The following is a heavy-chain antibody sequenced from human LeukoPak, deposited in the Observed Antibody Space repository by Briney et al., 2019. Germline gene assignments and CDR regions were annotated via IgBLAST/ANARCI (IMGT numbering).Heavy chain of an antibody. V-gene: IGHV1-2*02. CDR2: INPNSGGT. CDR3: ARYDSTVNWFDP. CDR1: GYTFTGYY. J-gene: IGHJ5*02. Sequence: ASVKVSCKAFGYTFTGYYIHWVRQAPGQGLEWMGWINPNSGGTNYAQRLQGRVTVTRDTSISTAYMELSRLRSDDTAFYYCARYDSTVNWFDPWGQGTLVTVSS. D-gene: IGHD3-22*01.